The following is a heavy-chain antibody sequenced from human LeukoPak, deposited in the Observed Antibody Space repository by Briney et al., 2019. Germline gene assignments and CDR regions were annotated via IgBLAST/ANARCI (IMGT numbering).Heavy chain of an antibody. CDR1: GGSISSSSYY. V-gene: IGHV4-39*01. CDR2: IYDSGST. D-gene: IGHD2-15*01. J-gene: IGHJ4*02. CDR3: ARQYSSGATE. Sequence: SETLSLTCTVSGGSISSSSYYWGWIRQPPGKGLEWIGSIYDSGSTYYNPSLKSRVTISVDTSKNQFSLKLSPVPAADTAVYYCARQYSSGATEWGQGTLVTVPS.